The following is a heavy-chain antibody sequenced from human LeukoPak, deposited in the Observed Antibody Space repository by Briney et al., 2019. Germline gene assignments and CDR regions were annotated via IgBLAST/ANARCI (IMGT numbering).Heavy chain of an antibody. V-gene: IGHV3-7*04. Sequence: GGSLRLSCAASGFTFSSYWMSWVRQAPGKELEWVANIKQDGSEKYYVDSVKGRFTISRDNAKNSLYLQMNSLRAEDTAVYYCARAIFYYDSSGYYYGGILDYWGQGTLVTVSS. J-gene: IGHJ4*02. D-gene: IGHD3-22*01. CDR2: IKQDGSEK. CDR3: ARAIFYYDSSGYYYGGILDY. CDR1: GFTFSSYW.